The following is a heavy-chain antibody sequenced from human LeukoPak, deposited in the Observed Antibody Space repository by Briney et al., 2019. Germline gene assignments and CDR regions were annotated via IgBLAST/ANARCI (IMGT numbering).Heavy chain of an antibody. J-gene: IGHJ5*01. V-gene: IGHV3-30*04. CDR2: ISYDGSNK. CDR1: GFTFSTYT. D-gene: IGHD2-21*02. CDR3: ARDVGTPIVAVTAILGWFES. Sequence: PGGSLRLSCAASGFTFSTYTMHWVRQAPGKGLEWVAVISYDGSNKYYADSVKGRFTISRGNSKNTLYLQMSSLRAEDTAVLYCARDVGTPIVAVTAILGWFESWGQGTLVTVSS.